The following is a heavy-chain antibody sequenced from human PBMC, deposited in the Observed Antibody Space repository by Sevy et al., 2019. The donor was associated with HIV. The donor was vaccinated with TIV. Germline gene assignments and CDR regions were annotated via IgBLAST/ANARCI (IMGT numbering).Heavy chain of an antibody. CDR3: ARVISLGSYSLYYFDY. CDR2: SYYRSKWYN. J-gene: IGHJ4*02. D-gene: IGHD1-26*01. CDR1: GDSVSSNSAA. V-gene: IGHV6-1*01. Sequence: SQTLSLTCAISGDSVSSNSAAWNWIRQSPSRGLEWLGRSYYRSKWYNDYAVSVKSRITINPDTSKNQFSLQLNSVTPEDTAVYYCARVISLGSYSLYYFDYWGQGTLVTVSS.